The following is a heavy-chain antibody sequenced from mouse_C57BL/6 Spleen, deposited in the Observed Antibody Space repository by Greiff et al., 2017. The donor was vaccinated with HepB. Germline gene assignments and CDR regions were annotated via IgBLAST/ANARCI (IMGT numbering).Heavy chain of an antibody. Sequence: VMLVESGPGLVAPSQSLSITCTVSGFSLTSYGVHWVRQPPGKGLEWLVVIWSDGSTTYNSALKSRLSISKDNSKSQVFLKMNSLQTDDTAMYYCARHELLYDYDVGFAYWGQGTLVTVSA. CDR3: ARHELLYDYDVGFAY. CDR2: IWSDGST. V-gene: IGHV2-6-1*01. CDR1: GFSLTSYG. D-gene: IGHD2-4*01. J-gene: IGHJ3*01.